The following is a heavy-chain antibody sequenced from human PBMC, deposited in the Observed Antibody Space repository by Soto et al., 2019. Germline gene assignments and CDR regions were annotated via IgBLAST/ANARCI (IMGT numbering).Heavy chain of an antibody. CDR3: AREGDFSGYYGMDV. D-gene: IGHD2-21*02. Sequence: GEALXISCKGSGYSFTSYLISWVRQMPGKGLEWMGRIDPSDSYTNYSPSLQGHVTISADKSISTAYLQWSSLKASDTAMYYCAREGDFSGYYGMDVWGQGTKVTVSS. CDR1: GYSFTSYL. CDR2: IDPSDSYT. V-gene: IGHV5-10-1*01. J-gene: IGHJ6*02.